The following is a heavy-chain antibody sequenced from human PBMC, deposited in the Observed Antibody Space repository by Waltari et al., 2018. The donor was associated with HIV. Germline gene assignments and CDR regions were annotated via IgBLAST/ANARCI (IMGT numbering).Heavy chain of an antibody. V-gene: IGHV3-7*01. CDR2: IKQDGSEK. Sequence: EVQLVESGGGLVQPGGSLRLPCAASGFTLCRYVTSWVRQAPGKGLEWVANIKQDGSEKYYVDSMKGRFTISRDNAKNSLYLQINSLRAEDTAVYYCAGRSPARRLNWFDPWGQGTLVIVSS. CDR3: AGRSPARRLNWFDP. J-gene: IGHJ5*02. D-gene: IGHD2-8*01. CDR1: GFTLCRYV.